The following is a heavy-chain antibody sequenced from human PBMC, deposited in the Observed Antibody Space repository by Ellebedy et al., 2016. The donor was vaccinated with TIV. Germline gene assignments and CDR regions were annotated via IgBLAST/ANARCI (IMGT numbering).Heavy chain of an antibody. V-gene: IGHV3-7*03. CDR1: GFTFSTYP. J-gene: IGHJ4*02. Sequence: PGGSLRLSCAASGFTFSTYPMNWVRQAPGKGLEWVANIKEDGSEEYYVDSVKGRFTISRDNAKNSLYLQMNSLRAEDTAVYCCVRDRHWSYFDWGQGTLVTVSS. D-gene: IGHD1-26*01. CDR3: VRDRHWSYFD. CDR2: IKEDGSEE.